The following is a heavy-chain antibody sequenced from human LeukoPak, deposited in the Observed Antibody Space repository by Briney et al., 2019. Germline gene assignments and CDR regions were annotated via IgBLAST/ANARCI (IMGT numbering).Heavy chain of an antibody. V-gene: IGHV1-8*01. D-gene: IGHD3-3*01. CDR2: INPKSGNT. Sequence: GSVKVSCKASGYTFTNYDIHWVRQATGQGLEWMGWINPKSGNTGYAQRFQGRVTMTRNTSITTAYMDLRSLKSDYTAIYYCTRGRGFLVGLAVWGQGTTVTVFS. CDR3: TRGRGFLVGLAV. CDR1: GYTFTNYD. J-gene: IGHJ6*02.